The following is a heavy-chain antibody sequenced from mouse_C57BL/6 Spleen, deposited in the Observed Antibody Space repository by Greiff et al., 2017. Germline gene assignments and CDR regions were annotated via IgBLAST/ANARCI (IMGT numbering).Heavy chain of an antibody. V-gene: IGHV1-19*01. D-gene: IGHD1-1*01. CDR2: INPYNGGT. CDR1: GYTFSDYY. J-gene: IGHJ4*01. Sequence: QLQQSGPVLVKPGASVKMSCKASGYTFSDYYMNWVKQSHGKSLEWIGVINPYNGGTSYNQKFKGKATLTVDKSSSTAYMELNSLTSEDSAVYYCASYYTEGAMDYWGQGTSVTVSS. CDR3: ASYYTEGAMDY.